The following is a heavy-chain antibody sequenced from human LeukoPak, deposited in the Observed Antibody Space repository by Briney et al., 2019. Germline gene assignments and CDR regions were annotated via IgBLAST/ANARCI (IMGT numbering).Heavy chain of an antibody. CDR3: AKGDYGSGTFDY. J-gene: IGHJ4*02. D-gene: IGHD3-10*01. CDR2: ISGSGGST. V-gene: IGHV3-23*01. Sequence: GGSLRLSCAASGFTFSSYGVSWVRQAPGKGLEWVSAISGSGGSTYYADSVKGRFTISRDNSKNTLYLQMNSLRAEDTAVYYCAKGDYGSGTFDYWGQGTLVTVSS. CDR1: GFTFSSYG.